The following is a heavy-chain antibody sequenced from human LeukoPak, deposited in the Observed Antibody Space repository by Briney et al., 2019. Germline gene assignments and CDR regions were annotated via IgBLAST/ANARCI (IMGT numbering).Heavy chain of an antibody. V-gene: IGHV3-23*01. CDR1: GFTISSYA. J-gene: IGHJ1*01. D-gene: IGHD6-19*01. CDR3: AKGSNNGYSSGWYAAEYFQH. CDR2: ISGSGGST. Sequence: GGSPRLSCAASGFTISSYAMSWVRQAPGKGLEWVSAISGSGGSTYYADSVKGRFTISRDNSKNTLYLQMNSLRAEGTAVYYCAKGSNNGYSSGWYAAEYFQHWGQGTLVTVSS.